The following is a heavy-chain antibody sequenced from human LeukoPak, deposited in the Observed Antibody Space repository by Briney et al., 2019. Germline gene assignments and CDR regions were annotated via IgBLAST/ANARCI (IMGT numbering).Heavy chain of an antibody. J-gene: IGHJ6*03. CDR2: IYYSGST. Sequence: SETLSLTCTVSGGSISSSSYYWGWIRQPPGKGLEWIGSIYYSGSTYYSPSLKSRVTISLDTSKNQFSLRLRSVTAADTAVYYCARGIGHYYYYYYLDVWGKGTTVTVSS. CDR3: ARGIGHYYYYYYLDV. V-gene: IGHV4-39*07. CDR1: GGSISSSSYY. D-gene: IGHD2/OR15-2a*01.